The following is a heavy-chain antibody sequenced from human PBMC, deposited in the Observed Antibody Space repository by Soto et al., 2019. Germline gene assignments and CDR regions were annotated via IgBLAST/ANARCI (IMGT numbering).Heavy chain of an antibody. CDR2: ISGNGVST. D-gene: IGHD3-10*01. J-gene: IGHJ6*02. CDR3: AKVQGSGSGLYYFYYYGMDV. CDR1: GFTFSSYA. V-gene: IGHV3-23*01. Sequence: GGSLRLSCAASGFTFSSYALSWVRQAPGKGLQCVSSISGNGVSTYYADSVKGRFTISRDNSRNTLSLQMNSLRAEDTAVYYCAKVQGSGSGLYYFYYYGMDVWSQGTTVTVSS.